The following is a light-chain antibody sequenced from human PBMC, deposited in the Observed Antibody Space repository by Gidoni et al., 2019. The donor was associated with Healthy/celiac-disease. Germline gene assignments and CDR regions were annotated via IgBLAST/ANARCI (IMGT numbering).Light chain of an antibody. Sequence: DIQLTQSPSFLSASVGDRVTITCRASQGISSYLAWYQQKPGKAPKLLIYAASTLQSGVPSRFSGSGSGTEFTLTISSLQPEDFATYYCQQLNSYLALSITFGQGTRLEIK. V-gene: IGKV1-9*01. CDR1: QGISSY. CDR2: AAS. CDR3: QQLNSYLALSIT. J-gene: IGKJ5*01.